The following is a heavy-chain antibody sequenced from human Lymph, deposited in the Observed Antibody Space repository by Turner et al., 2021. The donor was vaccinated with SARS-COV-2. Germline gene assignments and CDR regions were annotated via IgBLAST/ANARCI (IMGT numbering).Heavy chain of an antibody. V-gene: IGHV3-53*01. CDR1: GFTVSSNS. Sequence: EVQLVESGGGLIQPGGSLRLSWAASGFTVSSNSMSWVRQAPGKGLEWVSLIYSGGSTLYADSVKGRFTISRDNSKNTLYLQMNSLRADDTAVYYCARVLPYGDYFDFWGQGTLVTVSS. CDR3: ARVLPYGDYFDF. D-gene: IGHD4-17*01. J-gene: IGHJ4*02. CDR2: IYSGGST.